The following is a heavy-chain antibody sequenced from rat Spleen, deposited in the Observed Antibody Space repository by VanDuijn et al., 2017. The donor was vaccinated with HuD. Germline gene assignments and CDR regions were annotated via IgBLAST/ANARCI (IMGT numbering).Heavy chain of an antibody. D-gene: IGHD1-11*01. CDR1: NYSITSDY. Sequence: QLQESGPGLVKPSQSLSLTCSVTNYSITSDYWGWIRKFPGKKMEWIGHISYSGSTTYNPSLKSRISITRDTSKNQFFLQLNSVTTEEPATYFWTSPPPRSGFFYIEYWGHGFMVTVSS. CDR3: TSPPPRSGFFYIEY. J-gene: IGHJ2*01. V-gene: IGHV3-1*01. CDR2: ISYSGST.